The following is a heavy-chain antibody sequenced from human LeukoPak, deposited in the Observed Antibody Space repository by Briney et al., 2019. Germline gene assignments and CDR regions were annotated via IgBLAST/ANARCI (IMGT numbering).Heavy chain of an antibody. Sequence: GGSLRLSCAASGFTFSSYSMNWVRQAPGKGLEWVSYITSGSSSVYYADAVKGRFTISRDNAKNSLYLQMNSLRDEDTALYHCARALRGVGASYYYGLDVWGQGTTVTVSS. V-gene: IGHV3-48*02. CDR2: ITSGSSSV. CDR1: GFTFSSYS. J-gene: IGHJ6*02. CDR3: ARALRGVGASYYYGLDV. D-gene: IGHD1-26*01.